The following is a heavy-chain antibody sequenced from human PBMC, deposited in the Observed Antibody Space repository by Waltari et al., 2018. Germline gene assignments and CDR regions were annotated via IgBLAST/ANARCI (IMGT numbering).Heavy chain of an antibody. V-gene: IGHV4-39*01. CDR3: ARLTTIFGVDY. Sequence: QLQLQESGPGLVKPSETLSLTCTVSGGSISSSSYYWGWIRQPPGKGMEWIGRIYYSGSTYYKPSLKIRVTISVDTSKNQFTLKLSSVTAADTAVEYCARLTTIFGVDYWGQGTLVTVSS. CDR1: GGSISSSSYY. CDR2: IYYSGST. D-gene: IGHD3-3*01. J-gene: IGHJ4*02.